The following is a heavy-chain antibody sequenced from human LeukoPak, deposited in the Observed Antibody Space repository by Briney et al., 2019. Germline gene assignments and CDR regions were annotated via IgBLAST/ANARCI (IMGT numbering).Heavy chain of an antibody. V-gene: IGHV3-23*01. CDR2: ISSGSGGST. J-gene: IGHJ4*02. CDR1: GFSFSTYT. CDR3: AKDGVVAATPVYY. D-gene: IGHD2-15*01. Sequence: PGGSLGLSCAASGFSFSTYTMNWVRQAPGKGLEWVSSISSGSGGSTYYADSVKGRFTISRDNSKNTLFLQMNSLRAEDTAVYYCAKDGVVAATPVYYWGQGTLVTVSS.